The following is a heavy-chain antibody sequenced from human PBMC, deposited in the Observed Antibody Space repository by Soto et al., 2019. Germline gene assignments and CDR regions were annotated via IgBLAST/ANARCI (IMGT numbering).Heavy chain of an antibody. CDR2: IYYSGST. CDR3: ASLRLGELSYMYYFDY. CDR1: GGSISSSSYY. D-gene: IGHD3-16*02. J-gene: IGHJ4*02. Sequence: PSETLSLTCTVSGGSISSSSYYWGWIRQPPGKGLEWIGSIYYSGSTYYNPSLKSRVTISVDTSKNQFSLKLSSVTAADTAVYYCASLRLGELSYMYYFDYWGQGTLVTVSS. V-gene: IGHV4-39*01.